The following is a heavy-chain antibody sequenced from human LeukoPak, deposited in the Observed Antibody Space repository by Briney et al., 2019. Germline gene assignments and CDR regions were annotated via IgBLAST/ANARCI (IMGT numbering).Heavy chain of an antibody. CDR2: ISYDGSNK. D-gene: IGHD5-18*01. V-gene: IGHV3-30-3*01. Sequence: GGSLRLSCAASGFTFTNYAMHWVRQAPGKGLEWVAVISYDGSNKYYVDSVKGRFTISRDNSKNTLYLQMNSLRAEDTAVYYCARENVDKAMAEPDYWGQGTLVTVSS. CDR3: ARENVDKAMAEPDY. CDR1: GFTFTNYA. J-gene: IGHJ4*02.